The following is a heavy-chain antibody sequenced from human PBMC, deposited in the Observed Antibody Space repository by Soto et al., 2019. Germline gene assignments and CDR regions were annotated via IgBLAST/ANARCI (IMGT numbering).Heavy chain of an antibody. CDR2: IIPIFGTA. J-gene: IGHJ6*02. D-gene: IGHD2-2*02. CDR1: GGTFSSYA. V-gene: IGHV1-69*06. Sequence: QVQLVQSGAEVKKPGSSVKVSCKASGGTFSSYAISWVRQAPGQGLEWMGGIIPIFGTANYAQKFQGRVTITADKSTSTAYMELSSLRSEDTAVYYCAKDLPDCSSTSCYRMDYYYYGMDVWGQGTTVTVSS. CDR3: AKDLPDCSSTSCYRMDYYYYGMDV.